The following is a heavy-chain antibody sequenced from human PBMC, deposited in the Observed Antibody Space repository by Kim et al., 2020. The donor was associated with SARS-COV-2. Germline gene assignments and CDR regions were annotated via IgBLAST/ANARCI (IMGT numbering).Heavy chain of an antibody. CDR1: GFTFSSYW. CDR2: IKQDGSEK. Sequence: GGSLRLSCAASGFTFSSYWMSWVRQAPGKGLEWVANIKQDGSEKYYVDSVKGRFTISRDNAKNSLYLQMNSLRAEDTAVYYCARASITMGRGVIIAHYYYYGMDVWGQGTTVTVSS. CDR3: ARASITMGRGVIIAHYYYYGMDV. V-gene: IGHV3-7*01. J-gene: IGHJ6*02. D-gene: IGHD3-10*01.